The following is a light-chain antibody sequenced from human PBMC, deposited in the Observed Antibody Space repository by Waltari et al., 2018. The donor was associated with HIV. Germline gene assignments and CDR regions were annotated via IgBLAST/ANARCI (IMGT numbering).Light chain of an antibody. Sequence: QSVLTQPPSVSGAPGQTVTVSCTGSTSTLGANFDVHWYQHLPGTAPKLLIYGNNNRPSGVPARFSGSLSGSSASLAITGLQAEDEADYYCQSYDNVLTAVIFGGGTKVTVL. CDR1: TSTLGANFD. V-gene: IGLV1-40*01. CDR3: QSYDNVLTAVI. J-gene: IGLJ2*01. CDR2: GNN.